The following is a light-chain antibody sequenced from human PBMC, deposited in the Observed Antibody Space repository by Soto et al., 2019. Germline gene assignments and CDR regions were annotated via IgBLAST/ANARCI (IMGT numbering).Light chain of an antibody. V-gene: IGLV1-51*02. CDR1: TSNIGYNF. CDR3: ATWESSLSIAV. CDR2: END. J-gene: IGLJ2*01. Sequence: QSVLTQPPSVSAAPGQRVTISCSGSTSNIGYNFVSWYQQFPGAAPKLLIFENDKRVSGTPYRFSGSKSGTSGTLAITGLQTGDEADYYCATWESSLSIAVFGGGTKVTVL.